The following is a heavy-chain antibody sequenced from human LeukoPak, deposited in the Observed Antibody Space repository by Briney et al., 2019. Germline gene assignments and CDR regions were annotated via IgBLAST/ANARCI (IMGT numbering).Heavy chain of an antibody. CDR3: ASGSYHHDAFDI. J-gene: IGHJ3*02. D-gene: IGHD1-26*01. CDR1: GYSISSGYL. CDR2: IYYSGST. Sequence: SETLSLTCTVSGYSISSGYLWGWIRQPPGKGLEWIGYIYYSGSTNYNPSLKSRVTISVDTSKNQFSLKLSSVTAADTAVYYCASGSYHHDAFDIWGQGTMVTVSS. V-gene: IGHV4-61*01.